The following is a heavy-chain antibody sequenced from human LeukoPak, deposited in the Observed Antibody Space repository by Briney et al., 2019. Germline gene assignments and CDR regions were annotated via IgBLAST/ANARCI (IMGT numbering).Heavy chain of an antibody. CDR2: INHSGST. D-gene: IGHD2-15*01. V-gene: IGHV4-34*03. J-gene: IGHJ4*02. Sequence: SETLSLTCAVYGGSFSGYYWSWIRQPPGKGLEWIGEINHSGSTNYNPSLKSRVTISVDTSKNQFSLKLSSVTAADTAVYYCRGSCYLCSFDYWGQGTLVTVSS. CDR1: GGSFSGYY. CDR3: RGSCYLCSFDY.